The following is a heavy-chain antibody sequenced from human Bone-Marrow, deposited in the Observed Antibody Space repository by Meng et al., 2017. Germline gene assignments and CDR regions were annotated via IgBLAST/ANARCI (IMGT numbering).Heavy chain of an antibody. CDR1: GYTFTSYD. CDR2: MNPNSGNT. Sequence: ASVKVSCKASGYTFTSYDINWVRQATGQGLEWMGWMNPNSGNTGYAQKFQGRVTITRNTSISTAYMELSSLRSEDTAVYYCASPRIDDILTGYSARYYYYGMDVWGQGTTVTVSS. CDR3: ASPRIDDILTGYSARYYYYGMDV. V-gene: IGHV1-8*03. D-gene: IGHD3-9*01. J-gene: IGHJ6*02.